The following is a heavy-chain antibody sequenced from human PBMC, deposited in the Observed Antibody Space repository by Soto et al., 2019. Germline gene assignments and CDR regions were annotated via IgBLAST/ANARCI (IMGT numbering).Heavy chain of an antibody. Sequence: QVQLQESGPGLVKPSQTLSLTCTVSGGSISSGDYYWSWIRQPPGKGLEWIGYIYYSGSTYYNPSGKGRVXXSXDMXKNHFSLKLSSVTAADTAVYYCARSPWLVHRDPGPWGQGTLVTVSS. D-gene: IGHD6-19*01. J-gene: IGHJ5*02. CDR2: IYYSGST. CDR1: GGSISSGDYY. CDR3: ARSPWLVHRDPGP. V-gene: IGHV4-30-4*01.